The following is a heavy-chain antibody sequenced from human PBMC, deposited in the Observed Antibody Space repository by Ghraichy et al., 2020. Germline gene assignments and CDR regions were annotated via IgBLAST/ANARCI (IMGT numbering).Heavy chain of an antibody. D-gene: IGHD3-3*01. V-gene: IGHV2-5*01. CDR1: GFSLSTSGVG. CDR3: THTATIFGDYYGLDV. Sequence: SGPTLVKPTQTLTLPCTFSGFSLSTSGVGVGWIRQPPGKALEWLAVIYWNDDKRYSPSLKRRLSISKDTSKNQVVLTMTNMDSVDTGTYYCTHTATIFGDYYGLDVWGQGTTVTVS. CDR2: IYWNDDK. J-gene: IGHJ6*02.